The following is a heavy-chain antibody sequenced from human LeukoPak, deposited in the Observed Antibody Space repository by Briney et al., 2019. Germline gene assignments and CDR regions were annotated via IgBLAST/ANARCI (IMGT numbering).Heavy chain of an antibody. Sequence: GGSLRLSCAASGFTFSSYAMSWVRQAPGKGLEWVSAINGSGGSTYYADSVKGRFTISRDNSKNTLYLQMNSLRAEDTAVYYCAKGQVGATRKGWFDPWGQGTLVTVSS. CDR3: AKGQVGATRKGWFDP. CDR2: INGSGGST. V-gene: IGHV3-23*01. CDR1: GFTFSSYA. D-gene: IGHD1-26*01. J-gene: IGHJ5*02.